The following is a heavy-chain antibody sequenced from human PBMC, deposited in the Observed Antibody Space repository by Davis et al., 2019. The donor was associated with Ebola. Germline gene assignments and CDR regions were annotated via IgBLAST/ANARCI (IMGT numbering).Heavy chain of an antibody. V-gene: IGHV3-9*01. Sequence: GGSLRLSCAASGFTFDDYAIHWVRHGPGKGLEWVSGISWNRARIAYEDSVKGRFTISIDNAKKSLYLQMDSLRAEDTASCYCARDVYRWQDVVSPLEIWGQGTVVTVSS. CDR1: GFTFDDYA. CDR2: ISWNRARI. J-gene: IGHJ3*02. D-gene: IGHD2-15*01. CDR3: ARDVYRWQDVVSPLEI.